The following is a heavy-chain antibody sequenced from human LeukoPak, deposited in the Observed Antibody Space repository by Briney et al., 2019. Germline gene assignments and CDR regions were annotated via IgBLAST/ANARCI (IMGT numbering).Heavy chain of an antibody. J-gene: IGHJ4*02. V-gene: IGHV1-3*03. Sequence: ASVKVSCKASGYTFTSYTIHWVRQAPGQRLEWMGWINAGNGNTKYSQEFQDRVTITRDTSASTAYMELSSLRSEDMAVYYCARAESSSWPVDYWGQGTLVTVSS. D-gene: IGHD6-13*01. CDR1: GYTFTSYT. CDR2: INAGNGNT. CDR3: ARAESSSWPVDY.